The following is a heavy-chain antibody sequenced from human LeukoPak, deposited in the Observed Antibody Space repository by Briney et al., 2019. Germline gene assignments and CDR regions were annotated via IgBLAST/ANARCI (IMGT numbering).Heavy chain of an antibody. J-gene: IGHJ4*02. CDR1: GGTFSSYA. Sequence: SVKVSCKASGGTFSSYAISWVRQAPGQGLEWMGGIIPIFGTANYAQKFQGRVTITADESTSTAYMELSSLRSEDTAVYYCARGVIAAAGPGGYWGQGTLVTVSS. CDR3: ARGVIAAAGPGGY. CDR2: IIPIFGTA. V-gene: IGHV1-69*13. D-gene: IGHD6-13*01.